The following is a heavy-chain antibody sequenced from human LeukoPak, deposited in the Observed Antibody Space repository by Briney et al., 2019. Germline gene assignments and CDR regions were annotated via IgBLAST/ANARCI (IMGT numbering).Heavy chain of an antibody. V-gene: IGHV4-4*07. CDR1: GGSISSYY. D-gene: IGHD6-13*01. Sequence: SETLSLTCTVSGGSISSYYWSWIRQPAGKGLEWIGRIYTSGSTNYNPSLKSRVTMSVDTSKNQFSLKLSSVTAADTAVYYCARGGGTAGTPRSCCDPWGQGTLVTVSS. CDR2: IYTSGST. CDR3: ARGGGTAGTPRSCCDP. J-gene: IGHJ5*02.